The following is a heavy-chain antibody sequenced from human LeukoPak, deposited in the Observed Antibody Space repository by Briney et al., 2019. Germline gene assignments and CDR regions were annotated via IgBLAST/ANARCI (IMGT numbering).Heavy chain of an antibody. Sequence: PGRSLRLSCAASGFTFSSYWMNWVRQVPGKGLVWVSRINTDGATTTYADSVKGRFTISRDNAKNTLYLQMTSLGAEDTALYYCARDPWGYRAGVMDFWGLGTLVTVSS. J-gene: IGHJ4*02. V-gene: IGHV3-74*01. CDR2: INTDGATT. CDR1: GFTFSSYW. CDR3: ARDPWGYRAGVMDF. D-gene: IGHD1-1*01.